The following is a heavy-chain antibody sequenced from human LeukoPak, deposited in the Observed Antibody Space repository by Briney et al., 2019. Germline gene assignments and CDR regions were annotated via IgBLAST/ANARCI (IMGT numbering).Heavy chain of an antibody. Sequence: PGRSLRLSCAASGFTFSSYAMHWVRQAPGKGLEWVAVISYDGSNKYYADSVKGRFTISRDNSKNTLYLQMNSLRAEDTAVYYCARDGGDDDYGGYFDYWGQGTLVTVSS. D-gene: IGHD4-23*01. V-gene: IGHV3-30*04. CDR2: ISYDGSNK. CDR1: GFTFSSYA. J-gene: IGHJ4*02. CDR3: ARDGGDDDYGGYFDY.